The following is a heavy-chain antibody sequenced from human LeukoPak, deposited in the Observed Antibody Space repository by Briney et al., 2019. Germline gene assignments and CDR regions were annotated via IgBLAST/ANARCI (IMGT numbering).Heavy chain of an antibody. CDR2: ISYDGSNK. CDR1: GFTFSSYA. V-gene: IGHV3-30-3*01. CDR3: ARDGGSTSGTRWFGV. Sequence: PGRSLRLSCAASGFTFSSYAMHWVRQAPGKGLEWVAVISYDGSNKYYADSVKGRFTISRDNSKNTLYLQMNSLRAEDTAFYYCARDGGSTSGTRWFGVWGQGTLVTVSS. J-gene: IGHJ5*02. D-gene: IGHD1-1*01.